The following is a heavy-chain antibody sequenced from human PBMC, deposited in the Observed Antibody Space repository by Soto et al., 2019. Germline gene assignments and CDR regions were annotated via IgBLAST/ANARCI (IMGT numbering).Heavy chain of an antibody. Sequence: SEPLSLTCTASCGSISSGGYYWSWIRQHPGKGLEWIGYIYYSGSTYYNPSLKSRVTISVDTSKNQFSLKLSSVTAADTAVYYWPRYQEELEIGLYCDIWLQRKRVT. CDR2: IYYSGST. J-gene: IGHJ3*02. CDR3: PRYQEELEIGLYCDI. V-gene: IGHV4-31*03. CDR1: CGSISSGGYY. D-gene: IGHD1-1*01.